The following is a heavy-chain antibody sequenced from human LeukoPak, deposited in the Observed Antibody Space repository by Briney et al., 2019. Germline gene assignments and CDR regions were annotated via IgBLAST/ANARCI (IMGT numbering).Heavy chain of an antibody. CDR3: ARGVFANWGWVAEDGFDI. CDR1: GFIFSNYW. Sequence: GGSLRLSCAASGFIFSNYWLHGVRQAPGKGLVWVSRINSDGSSTNYADSVKGRFTISRDNAKNTLYLQMNSLRAEDTAVYYCARGVFANWGWVAEDGFDIWGQGTKVIVSS. J-gene: IGHJ3*02. CDR2: INSDGSST. D-gene: IGHD7-27*01. V-gene: IGHV3-74*01.